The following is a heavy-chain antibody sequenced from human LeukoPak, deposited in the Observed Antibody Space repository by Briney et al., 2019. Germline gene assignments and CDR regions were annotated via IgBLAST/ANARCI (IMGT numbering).Heavy chain of an antibody. CDR2: IIPIFGTA. Sequence: SVKVSCKASGGTFSSYAISWVRQAPGQGLEWMGGIIPIFGTANYAQKFQGRVTITADESTSTAYMKLSSLRSEDTAVYYCAREDSGYDAFDIWGQGTMVTVSS. D-gene: IGHD3-22*01. CDR1: GGTFSSYA. V-gene: IGHV1-69*13. CDR3: AREDSGYDAFDI. J-gene: IGHJ3*02.